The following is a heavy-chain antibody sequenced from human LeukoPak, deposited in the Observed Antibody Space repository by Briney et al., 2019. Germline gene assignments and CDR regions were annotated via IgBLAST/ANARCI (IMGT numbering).Heavy chain of an antibody. CDR3: ARNYYDSSGYPLLLFDP. J-gene: IGHJ5*02. V-gene: IGHV4-30-4*01. CDR2: IYYSGST. Sequence: PSQTLSLTCTVSGGSISSGDYYWSWIRQPPGKGLEWIGYIYYSGSTYYNPSLKSRVTISVDTSKNQFSLKLSSVTAADTAVYYCARNYYDSSGYPLLLFDPWGQGTLVTVSS. D-gene: IGHD3-22*01. CDR1: GGSISSGDYY.